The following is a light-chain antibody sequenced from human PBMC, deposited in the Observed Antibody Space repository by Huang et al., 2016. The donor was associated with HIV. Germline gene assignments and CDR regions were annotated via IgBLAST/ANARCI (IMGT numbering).Light chain of an antibody. Sequence: IVMTQTPATLPVSPGGRATLSCRASQSVGGNMAWYQQKPGQAPRLIIYGSTTRAAGVPARFSGSGSGTDFTLTIYNLQSEDFAVYYCQQYNNWPYTFGQGTKLEIK. V-gene: IGKV3-15*01. CDR1: QSVGGN. CDR2: GST. J-gene: IGKJ2*01. CDR3: QQYNNWPYT.